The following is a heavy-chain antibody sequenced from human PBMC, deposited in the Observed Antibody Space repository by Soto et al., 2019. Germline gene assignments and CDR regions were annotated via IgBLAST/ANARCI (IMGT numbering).Heavy chain of an antibody. Sequence: QVQLVQSGAEVKKPGASVKVSCKASGYTFSDFYVHWVRQAPGHGLEWMGWMNPNNGDTYYAEKFEGWVSLTRDTSLSTAYMELHELKSDDSAVYFCSSAWGAGNFFYFNSWGQGTLVTVSS. CDR1: GYTFSDFY. J-gene: IGHJ4*02. CDR2: MNPNNGDT. CDR3: SSAWGAGNFFYFNS. D-gene: IGHD3-10*01. V-gene: IGHV1-2*04.